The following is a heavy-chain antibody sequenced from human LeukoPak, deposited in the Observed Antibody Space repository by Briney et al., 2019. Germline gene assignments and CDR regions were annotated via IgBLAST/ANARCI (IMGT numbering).Heavy chain of an antibody. D-gene: IGHD3-3*01. V-gene: IGHV4-39*01. Sequence: SETLSLTCTVSGGSISSSSYYWGWIRQPPGRGLEWIGSIYYSGSTYYNPSLKSRVTISVDTSKNQFSLKLSSVTAADTAVYYCARHGSVVIIKAVRFRRAFDIWGQGTMVTVSS. CDR2: IYYSGST. CDR3: ARHGSVVIIKAVRFRRAFDI. CDR1: GGSISSSSYY. J-gene: IGHJ3*02.